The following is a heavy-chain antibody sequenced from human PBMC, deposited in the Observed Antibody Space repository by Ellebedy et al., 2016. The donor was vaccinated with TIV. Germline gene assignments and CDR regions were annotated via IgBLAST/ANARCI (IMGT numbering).Heavy chain of an antibody. J-gene: IGHJ4*02. CDR1: GFTFSSYS. CDR3: ARAYYDSSGYRFDY. D-gene: IGHD3-22*01. V-gene: IGHV3-48*01. Sequence: GESLKISXAASGFTFSSYSMNWVRQAPGKGLEWVSYISSSSSTIYYADSVKGRFTISRDNSKNTLYLQMNSLRAEDTAVYYCARAYYDSSGYRFDYWGQGTLVTVSS. CDR2: ISSSSSTI.